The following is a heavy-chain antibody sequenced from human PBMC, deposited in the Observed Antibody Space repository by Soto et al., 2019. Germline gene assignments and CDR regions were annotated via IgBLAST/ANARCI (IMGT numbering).Heavy chain of an antibody. V-gene: IGHV3-30*18. CDR3: AKDPLPNYDFWRGYPRAGYFDY. Sequence: PGGSLRLSCGASGFTFSSYGMHWVRQAPGKGLEWVAVISYDGSNKYYADSVKGRFTISRDNSKNTLYLQMNSLRAEDTAVYYCAKDPLPNYDFWRGYPRAGYFDYWGQGTLVTVSS. CDR2: ISYDGSNK. CDR1: GFTFSSYG. J-gene: IGHJ4*02. D-gene: IGHD3-3*01.